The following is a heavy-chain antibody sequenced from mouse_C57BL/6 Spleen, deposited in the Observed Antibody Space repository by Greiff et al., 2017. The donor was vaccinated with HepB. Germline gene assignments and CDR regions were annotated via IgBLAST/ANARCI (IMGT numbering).Heavy chain of an antibody. Sequence: QVQLQQPGAELVKPGASVKMSCKASGYTFTSYWITWVKQRPGQGLEWIGDIYPGSGSTNYNEKFKSKATLTVDTSSRTAYMQLSSLTSEDSAVYYCARGDYGNYGFAYWGQGTLVTVSA. CDR3: ARGDYGNYGFAY. J-gene: IGHJ3*01. V-gene: IGHV1-55*01. D-gene: IGHD2-1*01. CDR1: GYTFTSYW. CDR2: IYPGSGST.